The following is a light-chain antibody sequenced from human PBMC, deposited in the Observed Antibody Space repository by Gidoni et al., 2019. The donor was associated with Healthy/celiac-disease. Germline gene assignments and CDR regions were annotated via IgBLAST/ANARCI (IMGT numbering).Light chain of an antibody. Sequence: EIVLTQSPGTLSLSPGERATLACRASQSVSSSYLAWYQQKPGQAPRLLIYGASSRATGIADRFSGSGSGTDFTLTISRLEPEDFAVYYCQQYGSSPRLTFGQGTRLEI. J-gene: IGKJ5*01. CDR2: GAS. V-gene: IGKV3-20*01. CDR3: QQYGSSPRLT. CDR1: QSVSSSY.